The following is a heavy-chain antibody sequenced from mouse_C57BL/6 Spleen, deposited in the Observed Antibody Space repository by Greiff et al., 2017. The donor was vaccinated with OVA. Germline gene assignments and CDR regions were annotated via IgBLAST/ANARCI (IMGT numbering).Heavy chain of an antibody. D-gene: IGHD2-2*01. V-gene: IGHV5-6*01. CDR2: ISSGGSYT. CDR3: ARPGGYDQGYFDV. Sequence: EVQVVESGGDLVKPGGSLKLSCAASGFTFSSYGMSWVRQTPDKRLEWVATISSGGSYTYYPDSVKGRFTISRDNAKNTLYLQMSSLKSEDTAMYYCARPGGYDQGYFDVWGTGTTVTVSS. J-gene: IGHJ1*03. CDR1: GFTFSSYG.